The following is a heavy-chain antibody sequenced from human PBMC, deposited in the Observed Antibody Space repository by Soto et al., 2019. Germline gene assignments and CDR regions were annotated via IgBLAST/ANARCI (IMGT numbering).Heavy chain of an antibody. V-gene: IGHV3-30-3*01. D-gene: IGHD5-18*01. CDR3: ARELRYGYSYDIDY. CDR2: ISYDGSNK. Sequence: PGGSLRLSCAASGFTFSSYAMHWVRQAPGKGLEWVAVISYDGSNKYYADSVKGRFTISRDNSKNTLYLQMNSLRAEDTAVYYCARELRYGYSYDIDYWGQGTLVTVSS. CDR1: GFTFSSYA. J-gene: IGHJ4*02.